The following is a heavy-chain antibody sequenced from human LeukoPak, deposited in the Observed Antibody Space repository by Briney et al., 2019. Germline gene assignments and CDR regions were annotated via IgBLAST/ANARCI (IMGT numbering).Heavy chain of an antibody. D-gene: IGHD3-22*01. J-gene: IGHJ4*02. CDR2: IIPIFGTA. Sequence: ASVKVSCKASGGTFSSYAISWVRQAPGQGLEWMGGIIPIFGTANYAQKFQGRVTITADESTSTAYMELRSLRSDDTAVYYCARGRDYYDSSGYYWDYWGQGTLVTVSS. CDR3: ARGRDYYDSSGYYWDY. CDR1: GGTFSSYA. V-gene: IGHV1-69*13.